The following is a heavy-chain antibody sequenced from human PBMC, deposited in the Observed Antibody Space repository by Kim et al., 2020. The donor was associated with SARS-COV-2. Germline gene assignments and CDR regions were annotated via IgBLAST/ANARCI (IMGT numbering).Heavy chain of an antibody. D-gene: IGHD1-26*01. CDR3: ARGGPGGSSVAAFDP. J-gene: IGHJ5*02. Sequence: SETLSLTCTVSGGSISSYYWSWIRQPPGKGLEWIGYIYYSGSTNYNPSLKSRVTISVDTSKNQFSLKLSSVTAADTAVYYCARGGPGGSSVAAFDPWGQGTLVTVSS. V-gene: IGHV4-59*13. CDR2: IYYSGST. CDR1: GGSISSYY.